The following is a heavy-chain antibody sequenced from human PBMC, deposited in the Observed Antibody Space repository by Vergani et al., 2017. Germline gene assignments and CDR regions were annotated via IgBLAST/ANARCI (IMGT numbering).Heavy chain of an antibody. D-gene: IGHD1-1*01. J-gene: IGHJ4*02. V-gene: IGHV5-51*01. CDR2: IYPADSDT. CDR3: ARHTTYTDS. CDR1: EYSFGNYW. Sequence: EVELVQSGPEMRKPGESLKISCKGSEYSFGNYWIGWVRQMPGKGLEWMGSIYPADSDTRYSPSFQGQVTISADKSISNAFQQWDSLKASDTALYYCARHTTYTDSWGQGTLVTVSS.